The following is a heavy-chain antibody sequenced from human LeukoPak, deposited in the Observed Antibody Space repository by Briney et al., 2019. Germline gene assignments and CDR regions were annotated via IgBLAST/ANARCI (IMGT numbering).Heavy chain of an antibody. CDR1: GFTFSSYA. V-gene: IGHV3-23*01. CDR2: ISGSGGST. CDR3: ARDGYSYGLDY. D-gene: IGHD5-18*01. Sequence: GGSLRLSCAASGFTFSSYAMSWVRQAPGKGPEWVSAISGSGGSTYYADSVKGRFTISRDNSKNTLYLQMNSLRAEDTAVYYCARDGYSYGLDYWGQGTLVTVSS. J-gene: IGHJ4*02.